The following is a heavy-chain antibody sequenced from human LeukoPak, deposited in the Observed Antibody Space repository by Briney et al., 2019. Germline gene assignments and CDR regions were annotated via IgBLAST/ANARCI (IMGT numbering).Heavy chain of an antibody. D-gene: IGHD3-10*01. Sequence: ASVKVSCKASGYTFTGYYMHWVRQAPGQGLEWMGWINPNSGGTNYAQKFQGRVTMTRDTSISTAYMDLSRLRSDDTAVYYCARFSGWFGESPGFDYWGQGTLVTVSS. J-gene: IGHJ4*02. CDR3: ARFSGWFGESPGFDY. CDR1: GYTFTGYY. V-gene: IGHV1-2*02. CDR2: INPNSGGT.